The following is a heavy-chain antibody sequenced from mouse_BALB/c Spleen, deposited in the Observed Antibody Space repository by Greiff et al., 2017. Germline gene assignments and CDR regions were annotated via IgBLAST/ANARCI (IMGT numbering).Heavy chain of an antibody. V-gene: IGHV14-3*02. CDR2: IDPANGNT. Sequence: VQLQQSGAELVKPGASVKLSCTASGFNIKDTYMHWVKQRPEQGLEWIGRIDPANGNTKYDPKFQGKATITADTSSNTAYLQLSSLTSEDTAVYYCARLITTVSRAMDYWGQGTSVTVSS. CDR1: GFNIKDTY. D-gene: IGHD1-1*01. J-gene: IGHJ4*01. CDR3: ARLITTVSRAMDY.